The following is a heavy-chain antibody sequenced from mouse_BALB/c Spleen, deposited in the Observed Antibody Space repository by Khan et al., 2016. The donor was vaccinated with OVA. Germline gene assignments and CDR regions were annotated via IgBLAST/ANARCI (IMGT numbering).Heavy chain of an antibody. CDR2: INPSNGDT. D-gene: IGHD2-2*01. Sequence: QVQLQQSGAELVKPGASVKLSCKASGYTFTSYYMYWVKQRPGQGLEWIGDINPSNGDTYFNEKFKNKATLTVDTSSSTTYMQLSSLTSEDSAVYYCTRGGYGGFASWGQGTLVTVSA. V-gene: IGHV1-53*01. CDR1: GYTFTSYY. CDR3: TRGGYGGFAS. J-gene: IGHJ3*01.